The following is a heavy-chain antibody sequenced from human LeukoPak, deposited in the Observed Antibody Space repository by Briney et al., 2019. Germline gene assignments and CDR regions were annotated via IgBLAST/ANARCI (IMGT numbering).Heavy chain of an antibody. CDR1: GFTFTTFS. D-gene: IGHD4-17*01. CDR3: ARGHTAVTRHFDF. CDR2: ISSGSSAI. V-gene: IGHV3-21*01. Sequence: GGSLRLSCEASGFTFTTFSMTWVRQAPGKGLEWVSIISSGSSAIFSADALKGRFTISRDDAKNLLYLDMNSLRAEDTAVYYCARGHTAVTRHFDFWGQGTLVTVSS. J-gene: IGHJ4*02.